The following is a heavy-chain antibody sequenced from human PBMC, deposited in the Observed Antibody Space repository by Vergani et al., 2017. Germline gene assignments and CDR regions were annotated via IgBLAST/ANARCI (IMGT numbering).Heavy chain of an antibody. CDR3: ARDTRGGEWSGGY. D-gene: IGHD3-16*01. CDR1: GFTFSGYY. Sequence: QVQLVQSGAEVKKLGASVKVSCKTSGFTFSGYYIHWVRQAPGQGLEWMGWVNPNSGGTNYAQKFQGRVTMTRDTSINTAYMELNRLKSDNTAMYYCARDTRGGEWSGGYWGQGTLVTVSS. J-gene: IGHJ4*02. CDR2: VNPNSGGT. V-gene: IGHV1-2*02.